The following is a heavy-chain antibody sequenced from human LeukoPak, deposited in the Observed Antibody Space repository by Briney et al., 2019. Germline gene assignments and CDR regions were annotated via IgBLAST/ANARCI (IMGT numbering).Heavy chain of an antibody. J-gene: IGHJ4*02. CDR3: ARAGHCSSTRCYGY. D-gene: IGHD2-2*01. V-gene: IGHV1-18*01. CDR2: ISAYNGNT. CDR1: GYTFTSYG. Sequence: GASVKVSCKASGYTFTSYGISWVRQAPGRGLEWMGWISAYNGNTNYAQKLQGRVTMTTDTSTSTAYMELRSLRSDDTAVYYCARAGHCSSTRCYGYWGQGTLVTVSS.